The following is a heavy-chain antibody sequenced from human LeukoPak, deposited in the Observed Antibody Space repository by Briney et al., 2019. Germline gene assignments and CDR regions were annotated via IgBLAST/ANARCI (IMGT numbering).Heavy chain of an antibody. CDR1: GFTFSSYA. Sequence: GRSLRLSCAASGFTFSSYAMHWVRQAPGKGLEWVAVISYDGSNKYYADSVKGRFTISRDNSKNTLYLQMNSLRAEDTAVYYCAKDLSRGYCSSTSCYNWFDPWGQGTLVTVSS. J-gene: IGHJ5*02. CDR3: AKDLSRGYCSSTSCYNWFDP. CDR2: ISYDGSNK. D-gene: IGHD2-2*01. V-gene: IGHV3-30*04.